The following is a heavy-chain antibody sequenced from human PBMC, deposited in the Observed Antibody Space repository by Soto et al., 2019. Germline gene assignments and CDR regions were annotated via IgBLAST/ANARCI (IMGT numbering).Heavy chain of an antibody. CDR3: ARDPGDYVYYYYGMDV. D-gene: IGHD4-17*01. V-gene: IGHV1-69*12. CDR2: IIPIFGTA. CDR1: GGTFSSYA. Sequence: QVQLVQSGAEVKKPGSSVKVSCKASGGTFSSYAISWVRQAPGQGLEWMGGIIPIFGTANYAQKFLGRVTITADEATSTAYRELGGLRSEDTGVYCCARDPGDYVYYYYGMDVWGQGTTVTVSS. J-gene: IGHJ6*02.